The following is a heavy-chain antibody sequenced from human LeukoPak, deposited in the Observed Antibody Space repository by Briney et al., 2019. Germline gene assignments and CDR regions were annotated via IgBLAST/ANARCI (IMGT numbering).Heavy chain of an antibody. CDR1: GFTFSSYG. Sequence: GGSLRLSCAASGFTFSSYGMHWVRQAPGKGLEWVAVISYDGSNKYYADSVKGRFTISRDNSKNTLYLQMNSLRAEDTAVYYCGKNGGNSSLDYWGQGTLVTVSS. J-gene: IGHJ4*02. CDR2: ISYDGSNK. V-gene: IGHV3-30*18. CDR3: GKNGGNSSLDY. D-gene: IGHD4-23*01.